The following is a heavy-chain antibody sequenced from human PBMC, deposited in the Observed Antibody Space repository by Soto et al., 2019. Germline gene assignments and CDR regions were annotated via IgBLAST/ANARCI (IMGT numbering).Heavy chain of an antibody. CDR2: IIPIFGTA. Sequence: QVQLVQSGAEVKKPGSSVKVSCKASGGTFSSYAISWVRQAPGQGLEWMGGIIPIFGTANYAQKFQGRVTITAEESTSTAYMDLSSLRSEDTAVYYCARDRVHCISTSCPNCFDPWGQGTLVTVSS. CDR3: ARDRVHCISTSCPNCFDP. J-gene: IGHJ5*02. CDR1: GGTFSSYA. D-gene: IGHD2-2*01. V-gene: IGHV1-69*12.